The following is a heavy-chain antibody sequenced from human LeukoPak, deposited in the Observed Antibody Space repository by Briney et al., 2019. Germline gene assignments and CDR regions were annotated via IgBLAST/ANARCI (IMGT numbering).Heavy chain of an antibody. CDR2: IADSGGDT. D-gene: IGHD6-13*01. Sequence: GESLRLSCAASGFTFTSYVMNWVRQAPGQGLEWVSTIADSGGDTYYADSVKGRFTISRDNSKNMLYLQMSSLRAEDTALYFCAKAGGSTSWYLHAEYWGQGTLVTVSS. V-gene: IGHV3-23*01. J-gene: IGHJ4*02. CDR3: AKAGGSTSWYLHAEY. CDR1: GFTFTSYV.